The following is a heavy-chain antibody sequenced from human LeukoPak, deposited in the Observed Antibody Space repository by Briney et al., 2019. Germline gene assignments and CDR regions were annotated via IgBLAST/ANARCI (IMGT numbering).Heavy chain of an antibody. J-gene: IGHJ4*02. CDR1: GYSISSGYY. Sequence: SETLSLTCTVSGYSISSGYYWGWIRQPPGKGLEWIGSIYYSGSTYYNPSLKSRVTISVDTSKNQFSLKLSSVTAADTAVYYCARGRGDYGGEFDYWGQGTLVTVSS. V-gene: IGHV4-38-2*02. CDR3: ARGRGDYGGEFDY. CDR2: IYYSGST. D-gene: IGHD4-23*01.